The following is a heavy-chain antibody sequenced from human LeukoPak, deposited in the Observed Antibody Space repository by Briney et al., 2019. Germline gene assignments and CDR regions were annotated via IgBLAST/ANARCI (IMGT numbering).Heavy chain of an antibody. CDR3: ARLHIRTTGTMIDY. V-gene: IGHV4-30-4*08. D-gene: IGHD1-1*01. Sequence: SQTLSLTCTVSGGSLSSGDYYWSWIRQPPGKGLEWIGYIYYTGSAYYNPSLKSRVDISVDTSKNQFSLKLRFVTAADTAVYYCARLHIRTTGTMIDYWGQGTLSPSPQ. CDR2: IYYTGSA. J-gene: IGHJ4*02. CDR1: GGSLSSGDYY.